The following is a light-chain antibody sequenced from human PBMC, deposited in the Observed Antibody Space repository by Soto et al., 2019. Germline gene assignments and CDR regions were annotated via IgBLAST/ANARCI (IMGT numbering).Light chain of an antibody. CDR2: DNT. CDR3: QSYDSSLNGYV. V-gene: IGLV1-40*01. CDR1: ASNIGGHYD. J-gene: IGLJ1*01. Sequence: QSVLTQPPSVSGAPGQRVTISCTGSASNIGGHYDVHWYQQVPGTAPKLLIYDNTRRPSGVPDRFSGSKSDTSASLAITGLQAEDEADYYCQSYDSSLNGYVFGTGTKVTVL.